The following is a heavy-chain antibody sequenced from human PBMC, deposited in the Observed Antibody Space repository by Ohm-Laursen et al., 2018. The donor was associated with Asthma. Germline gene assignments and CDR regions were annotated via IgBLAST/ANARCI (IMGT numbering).Heavy chain of an antibody. V-gene: IGHV1-69*10. Sequence: ASVKVSCKASGGTFSSYAISWVRQAPGQGLEWMGGIIPIFGIANYAQKFQGRVTITADKSTSTAYMELSSLRSEDTAVYYCASPGRYCSSTSCFPNEPEYFQHWGQGTLVTVSS. J-gene: IGHJ1*01. D-gene: IGHD2-2*01. CDR3: ASPGRYCSSTSCFPNEPEYFQH. CDR1: GGTFSSYA. CDR2: IIPIFGIA.